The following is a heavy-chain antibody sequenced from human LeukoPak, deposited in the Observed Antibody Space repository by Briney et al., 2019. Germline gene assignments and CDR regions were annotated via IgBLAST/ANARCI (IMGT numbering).Heavy chain of an antibody. V-gene: IGHV3-9*01. CDR1: GFTFDDYA. CDR3: AKDHSYSGYDGFDH. Sequence: GGSLRLSCAASGFTFDDYAMHWVRQAPGKGLEWVSGISWNSGSIGYADSVKGRFTISRDNAKNSLYLQMNSLRAEDTALYYCAKDHSYSGYDGFDHWGQGTLVTVSS. D-gene: IGHD5-12*01. J-gene: IGHJ4*02. CDR2: ISWNSGSI.